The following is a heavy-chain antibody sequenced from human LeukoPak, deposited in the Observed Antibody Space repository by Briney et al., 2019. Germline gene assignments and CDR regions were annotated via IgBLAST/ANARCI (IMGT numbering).Heavy chain of an antibody. CDR2: INSDGSST. CDR1: GFTFSSYW. V-gene: IGHV3-74*01. J-gene: IGHJ4*02. D-gene: IGHD6-13*01. Sequence: AGGSLRLSCAASGFTFSSYWMHWVRQAPGKGLVWVSRINSDGSSTTYADSVKGRFTISRDNAKNSLYLQMNSLRAEDTAVYFCARSSSAWMSLDYWAQGTLVTVSS. CDR3: ARSSSAWMSLDY.